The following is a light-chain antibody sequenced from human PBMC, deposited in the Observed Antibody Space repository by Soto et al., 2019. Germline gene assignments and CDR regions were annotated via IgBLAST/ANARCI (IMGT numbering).Light chain of an antibody. CDR2: GAS. V-gene: IGKV3D-20*02. CDR1: QSVRSSS. Sequence: ELVQSAGRRSFYKGERATLSCRASQSVRSSSLAWYQQKPGQAPRLLIYGASSRATGIPARFSGSGSGTDFTLTISSLEPEDFAVYYCQQRDIWPWPFGQGT. CDR3: QQRDIWPWP. J-gene: IGKJ1*01.